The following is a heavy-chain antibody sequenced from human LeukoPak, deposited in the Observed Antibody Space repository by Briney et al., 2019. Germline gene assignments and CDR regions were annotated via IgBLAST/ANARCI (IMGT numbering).Heavy chain of an antibody. Sequence: PGGSLRLSCAASGFTFDDYAMHWVRQAPGKGLEWVSLISGDGGSTYYADSVKGRFTISRDNSKNSLYLQMNSLRTEDTALYYCARYIAAAGTLDYWGQGTLVTVSS. CDR3: ARYIAAAGTLDY. J-gene: IGHJ4*02. CDR2: ISGDGGST. CDR1: GFTFDDYA. D-gene: IGHD6-13*01. V-gene: IGHV3-43*02.